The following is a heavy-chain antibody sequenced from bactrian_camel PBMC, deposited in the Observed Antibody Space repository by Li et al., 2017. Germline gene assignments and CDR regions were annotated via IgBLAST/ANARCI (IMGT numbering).Heavy chain of an antibody. J-gene: IGHJ4*01. V-gene: IGHV3S10*01. CDR1: GDCSFD. Sequence: VQLVESGGGSVQAGGSTKLTCVASGDCSFDMSWWRQSPGQEREFVSSIVEDGTTRYAESVKGRFTLSRADARNSISLQMNNLKVEDTAMYYCKVDWGRGPWYCWNQHWGQGTQVTV. D-gene: IGHD3*01. CDR2: IVEDGTT. CDR3: KVDWGRGPWYCWNQH.